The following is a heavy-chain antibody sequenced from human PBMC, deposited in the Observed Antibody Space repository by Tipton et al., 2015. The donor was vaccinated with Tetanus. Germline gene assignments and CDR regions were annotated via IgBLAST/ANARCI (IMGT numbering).Heavy chain of an antibody. D-gene: IGHD2-2*01. CDR2: ISYDGSNK. Sequence: LSLTCAASGFTFSSYGMHWVRQAPGKGLEWVAVISYDGSNKYYADSVKGRFTISRDNSKNTLYLQMNSLRAEDTAVYYCAKDSYASPSDYWGQGTLVTVSS. V-gene: IGHV3-30*18. J-gene: IGHJ4*02. CDR1: GFTFSSYG. CDR3: AKDSYASPSDY.